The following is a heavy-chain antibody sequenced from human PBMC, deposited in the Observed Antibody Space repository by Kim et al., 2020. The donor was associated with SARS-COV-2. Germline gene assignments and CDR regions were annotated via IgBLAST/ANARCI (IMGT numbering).Heavy chain of an antibody. CDR2: IKQDGSEK. Sequence: GGSLRLSCAASGFAFSSYWMSWVRQAPGKGLEWVANIKQDGSEKYYVDSVKGRFTISRDNAKNSLYLQMNSLRAEDTAVYYCARDQSRITIFGVVINYYYMDVWRKGPTVTVSS. CDR3: ARDQSRITIFGVVINYYYMDV. J-gene: IGHJ6*03. D-gene: IGHD3-3*01. CDR1: GFAFSSYW. V-gene: IGHV3-7*01.